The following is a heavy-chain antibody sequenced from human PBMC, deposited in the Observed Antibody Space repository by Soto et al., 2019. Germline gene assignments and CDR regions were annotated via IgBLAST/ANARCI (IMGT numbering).Heavy chain of an antibody. D-gene: IGHD3-22*01. J-gene: IGHJ4*02. CDR3: AREHVNYDSSGDFDY. CDR2: INPNSGGT. Sequence: ASVKVSCKASGYTFTGYYMHWVRQSPGQGLEWMGWINPNSGGTNYAQKFQGWVTMTRDTSISTAYMELSRLRSDDTAVYYCAREHVNYDSSGDFDYWGQGTLVTVSS. CDR1: GYTFTGYY. V-gene: IGHV1-2*04.